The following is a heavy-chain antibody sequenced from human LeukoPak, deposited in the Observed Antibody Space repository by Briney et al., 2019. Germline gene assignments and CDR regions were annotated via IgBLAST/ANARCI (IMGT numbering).Heavy chain of an antibody. CDR3: ARVRYYGSGEEIDP. CDR1: GGSISSGGYF. D-gene: IGHD3-10*01. J-gene: IGHJ5*02. V-gene: IGHV4-31*03. CDR2: IYHGGNT. Sequence: SETLSLTCTVSGGSISSGGYFWIWIRQNPGKGLEWIGYIYHGGNTYYNPSLKSRVTISVDTSKNQFSLTLSSVTAADTAMYYCARVRYYGSGEEIDPWGQGTLVTVSS.